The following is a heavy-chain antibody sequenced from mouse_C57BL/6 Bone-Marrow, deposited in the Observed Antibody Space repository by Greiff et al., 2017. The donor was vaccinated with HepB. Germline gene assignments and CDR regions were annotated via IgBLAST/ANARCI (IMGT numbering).Heavy chain of an antibody. CDR3: AREYYGSSYYLDY. CDR2: INYDGSST. J-gene: IGHJ2*01. D-gene: IGHD1-1*01. Sequence: EVLLVESEGGLVQPGGSMKLSCTASGFTFSDYYMPWVSQVPEKGLEWVANINYDGSSTYYLDTLKSRFIFSRDNTKNIIYLQMSSLKSEDTATYYCAREYYGSSYYLDYWGQGTTLTVSS. V-gene: IGHV5-16*01. CDR1: GFTFSDYY.